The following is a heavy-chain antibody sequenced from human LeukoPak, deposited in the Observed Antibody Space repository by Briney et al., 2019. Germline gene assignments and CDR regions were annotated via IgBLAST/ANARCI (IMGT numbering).Heavy chain of an antibody. Sequence: SETLSLTCTVSGYAISSGYYWGWIRQPPGKGLELIGSIHHKGSTYYNPSLRSRVTISVDTSKNQFSLKLNSVTAADTAVYYCARRSSWYNVPTHEYFQYWGQGTLVTVSS. V-gene: IGHV4-38-2*02. CDR2: IHHKGST. D-gene: IGHD6-13*01. CDR1: GYAISSGYY. J-gene: IGHJ1*01. CDR3: ARRSSWYNVPTHEYFQY.